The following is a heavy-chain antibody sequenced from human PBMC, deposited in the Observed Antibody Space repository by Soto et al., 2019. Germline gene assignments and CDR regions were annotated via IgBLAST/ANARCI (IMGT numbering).Heavy chain of an antibody. V-gene: IGHV3-23*01. CDR2: ISGSGGST. Sequence: EVQLLESGGGSVQPGGSLRLSCAASGFTFSSYAMSWVRQAPGKGLEWVSAISGSGGSTYYADSVKGRFTISRDNSKKTRNMQMNSLRAEDPAVYYCGKVVLYYDFWSGPAGAFDTWGQGTMVTVSS. D-gene: IGHD3-3*01. J-gene: IGHJ3*02. CDR1: GFTFSSYA. CDR3: GKVVLYYDFWSGPAGAFDT.